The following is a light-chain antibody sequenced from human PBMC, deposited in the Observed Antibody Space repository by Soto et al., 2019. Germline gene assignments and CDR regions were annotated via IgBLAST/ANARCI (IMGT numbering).Light chain of an antibody. Sequence: AIQLTQSPSSLSASVGDRVTITCRSSQGLSSALAWYQQKPGKAPKLLIYDASSLESGVPSRFSGSGSGTDFTLTISSLQPEDFATYYCQQFHSYLGPPFGPGTKVDIK. CDR1: QGLSSA. J-gene: IGKJ3*01. V-gene: IGKV1-13*02. CDR3: QQFHSYLGPP. CDR2: DAS.